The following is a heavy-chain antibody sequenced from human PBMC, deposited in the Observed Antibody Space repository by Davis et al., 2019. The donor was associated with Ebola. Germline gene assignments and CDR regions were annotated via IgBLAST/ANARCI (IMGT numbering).Heavy chain of an antibody. V-gene: IGHV3-30*18. CDR3: AKDRWGYSPDY. Sequence: GGSLRLSCAASGFTFSSYAMHWVRQAPGKGLEWVSVISYDGSDKYYADSVKGRFTISRDDPKNTVFLQMNSLRAEDTAVYYCAKDRWGYSPDYWGQGTLVTVSS. CDR1: GFTFSSYA. CDR2: ISYDGSDK. D-gene: IGHD2-21*01. J-gene: IGHJ4*02.